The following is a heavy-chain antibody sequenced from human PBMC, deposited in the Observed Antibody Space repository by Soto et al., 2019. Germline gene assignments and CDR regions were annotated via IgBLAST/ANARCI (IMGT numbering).Heavy chain of an antibody. D-gene: IGHD3-10*01. V-gene: IGHV1-69*13. Sequence: GASVKVSCKASGGTFSSYAISWVRQAPGQGLEWMGGIIPIFGTANYAQKFQGRVTITADESTSTAYMELSSLRSEDTAVYYCATDLTVVRGVIFRPGDKYHMDVWGKGTTVTVSS. J-gene: IGHJ6*03. CDR2: IIPIFGTA. CDR3: ATDLTVVRGVIFRPGDKYHMDV. CDR1: GGTFSSYA.